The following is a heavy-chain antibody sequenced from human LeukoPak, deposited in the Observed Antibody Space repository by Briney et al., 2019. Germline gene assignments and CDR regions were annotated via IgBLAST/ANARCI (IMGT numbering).Heavy chain of an antibody. J-gene: IGHJ4*02. V-gene: IGHV4-59*08. CDR1: GASISNYY. CDR3: ARSDIWGSYRFLDY. Sequence: SETLSLTCTVSGASISNYYWSWIRQSPGKGLEWIGYMLYSGSTNQNPSLRSRVIISVDTSKNQVSLKLSSVTAADTAVYYCARSDIWGSYRFLDYWGQGVLVTVSS. CDR2: MLYSGST. D-gene: IGHD3-16*02.